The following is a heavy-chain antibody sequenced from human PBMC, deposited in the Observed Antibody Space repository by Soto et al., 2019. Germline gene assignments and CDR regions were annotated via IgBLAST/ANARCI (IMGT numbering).Heavy chain of an antibody. CDR3: ARLEGLATISYYFDF. V-gene: IGHV4-34*01. CDR2: INHSGST. Sequence: ASETQSLTSTVYGGNFRGYDWSWIRQPPGKGLEWIGEINHSGSTNYNPSLKSRVTISVDTSKNQFSLKLSSVTAADSAVYFCARLEGLATISYYFDFWGQGALVTVSS. CDR1: GGNFRGYD. J-gene: IGHJ4*02. D-gene: IGHD3-9*01.